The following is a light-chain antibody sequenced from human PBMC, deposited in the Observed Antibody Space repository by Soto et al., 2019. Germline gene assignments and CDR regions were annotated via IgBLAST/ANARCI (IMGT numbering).Light chain of an antibody. Sequence: EIVLTQSPGTLSLSPGERATLSCRASQSVSSSYLAWYQKQPGQAPRLLIYGSSSTATGIPDRFSGSGSGTDFTLTSSRLEPEDVAVYYWQQYDSSRTFGQGTKVEIK. V-gene: IGKV3-20*01. CDR3: QQYDSSRT. CDR1: QSVSSSY. J-gene: IGKJ1*01. CDR2: GSS.